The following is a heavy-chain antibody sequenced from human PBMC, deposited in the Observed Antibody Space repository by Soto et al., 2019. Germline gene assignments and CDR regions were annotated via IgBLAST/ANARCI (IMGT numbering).Heavy chain of an antibody. D-gene: IGHD6-19*01. V-gene: IGHV1-58*02. CDR2: IVVGSGNT. CDR1: GFTFTSSA. Sequence: ASVKVSCKASGFTFTSSAMQWVRQARGQRLEWIGWIVVGSGNTNYAQKFQERVTITRDMSTSTAYMELSSLRSEDTAVYYCAAGQWLVQEGHRYYYYYMDVWGKGTTVTVSS. CDR3: AAGQWLVQEGHRYYYYYMDV. J-gene: IGHJ6*03.